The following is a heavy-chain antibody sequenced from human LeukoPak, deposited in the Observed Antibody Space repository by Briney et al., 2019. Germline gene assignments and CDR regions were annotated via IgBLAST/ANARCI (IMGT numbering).Heavy chain of an antibody. CDR2: IYYSGST. CDR3: ARVGSSGWRSDY. CDR1: GGSISSSSYY. Sequence: SETLSLTCTVSGGSISSSSYYWGWIRQPPGKGLEWIGSIYYSGSTYYNPSLKSRVTISVDTSKNQFSLKLSSVTAADTAVYYCARVGSSGWRSDYWGQGTLVTVSS. V-gene: IGHV4-39*07. J-gene: IGHJ4*02. D-gene: IGHD6-19*01.